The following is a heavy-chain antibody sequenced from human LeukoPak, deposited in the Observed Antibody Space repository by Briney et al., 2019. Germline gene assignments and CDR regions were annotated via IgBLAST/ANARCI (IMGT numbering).Heavy chain of an antibody. CDR1: GGSISSYY. CDR3: VRGVIRNYFDY. V-gene: IGHV4-59*01. D-gene: IGHD2-21*01. Sequence: SETLSLTCTVSGGSISSYYWSWIRQPPGKGLEWIGYIYYSGSTNYNPSLKSRVTISVDPSKNQFSLKLSSVTAADTAVYYCVRGVIRNYFDYRGQGTLVSVCS. J-gene: IGHJ4*02. CDR2: IYYSGST.